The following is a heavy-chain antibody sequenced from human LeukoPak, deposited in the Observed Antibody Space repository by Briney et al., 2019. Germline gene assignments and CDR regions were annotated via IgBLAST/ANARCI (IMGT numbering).Heavy chain of an antibody. V-gene: IGHV3-74*01. J-gene: IGHJ4*02. CDR3: ARGRGYYGSGSYY. Sequence: GGSLRLSCTASGFTFSSYWMHWVRQAPGKGLVWVSRINSDGSSTSYADSVKGRFTVSRDNAKNTLYLQMNSLRAEDTAVYYCARGRGYYGSGSYYWGQGTLVTVSS. CDR2: INSDGSST. D-gene: IGHD3-10*01. CDR1: GFTFSSYW.